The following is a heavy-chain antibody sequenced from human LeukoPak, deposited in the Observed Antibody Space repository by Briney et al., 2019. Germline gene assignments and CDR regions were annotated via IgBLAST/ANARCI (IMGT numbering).Heavy chain of an antibody. CDR3: ARRGTPYFDY. CDR2: IYCSGST. J-gene: IGHJ4*02. Sequence: PSETLCLTCTVSGGSISSGGYYWGWIRQHPGKGLEWIVYIYCSGSTYYNPSLNRRVTISVDTSNNQFSLKLSSVTAADTAVYYCARRGTPYFDYWGQGTLVTVSS. CDR1: GGSISSGGYY. V-gene: IGHV4-31*03.